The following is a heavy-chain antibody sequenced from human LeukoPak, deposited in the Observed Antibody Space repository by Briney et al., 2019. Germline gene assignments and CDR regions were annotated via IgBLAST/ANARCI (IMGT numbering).Heavy chain of an antibody. CDR2: ISAYNGNT. Sequence: ASVKVSCKASGYTFTSYGISWVRQAPGQGLEWIGWISAYNGNTNYAQKLQGRVTMTTDTSTSTAYMELRSLRSDDTAVYYCARDTQYYDFWSGYYRPYFDYWGQGTLVTVSS. V-gene: IGHV1-18*01. J-gene: IGHJ4*02. D-gene: IGHD3-3*01. CDR3: ARDTQYYDFWSGYYRPYFDY. CDR1: GYTFTSYG.